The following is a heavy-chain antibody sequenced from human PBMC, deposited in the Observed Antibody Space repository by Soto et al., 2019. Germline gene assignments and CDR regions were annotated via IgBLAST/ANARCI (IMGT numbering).Heavy chain of an antibody. V-gene: IGHV4-59*01. CDR3: ASLNWYFDL. J-gene: IGHJ2*01. CDR1: GGSISSYY. CDR2: IYYTGST. Sequence: PSETLSLTCTVAGGSISSYYWSWIRQPPGKGLEWIGYIYYTGSTNYNPSLKSRVTISVDTSKNQFSLQLSSVTAADTAVYYCASLNWYFDLWGRGTLVTVSS.